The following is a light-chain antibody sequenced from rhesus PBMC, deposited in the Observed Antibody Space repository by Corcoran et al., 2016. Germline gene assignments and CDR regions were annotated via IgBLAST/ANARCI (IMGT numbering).Light chain of an antibody. CDR1: QGIRTN. J-gene: IGKJ4*01. CDR2: KAS. V-gene: IGKV1-25*01. CDR3: QHGYGTPLT. Sequence: DIQMTQSPSSLSASVGDRVTITCQASQGIRTNLAWYQQKPGKSPKLLIYKASTLQSGVPSSFSVSGSGTDFTLTISSLQPEDFATYYWQHGYGTPLTFGGGTKVELK.